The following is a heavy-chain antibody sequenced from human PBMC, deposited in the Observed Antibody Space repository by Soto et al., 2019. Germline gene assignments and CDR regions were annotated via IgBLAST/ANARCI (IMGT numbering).Heavy chain of an antibody. Sequence: QVQLQESGPGLVKPSETLSLTCNVSGGSINSYYWNWIRQPPGKGREWIAYIYYNGYTDSNPSLDIRVTIALDTPKNELSLKLIAGTAADTAVDYGARGYNGYSYATFDYWGQGVLVTGSS. J-gene: IGHJ4*02. V-gene: IGHV4-59*01. CDR2: IYYNGYT. CDR3: ARGYNGYSYATFDY. CDR1: GGSINSYY. D-gene: IGHD5-18*01.